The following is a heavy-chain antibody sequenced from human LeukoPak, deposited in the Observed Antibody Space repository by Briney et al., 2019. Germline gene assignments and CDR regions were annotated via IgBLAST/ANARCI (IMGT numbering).Heavy chain of an antibody. V-gene: IGHV3-30*18. Sequence: GGSLRLSCAASGFSFSSFGIHWVRQAPGKGLEWVAVISYDGGKNYYADSVKGRFTISRDNSKNTLYLQMNSLRAEDTAVYYCAKDGVGGYYYDSSGYFLHFDYWGQGTLVTVSS. CDR3: AKDGVGGYYYDSSGYFLHFDY. D-gene: IGHD3-22*01. CDR1: GFSFSSFG. J-gene: IGHJ4*02. CDR2: ISYDGGKN.